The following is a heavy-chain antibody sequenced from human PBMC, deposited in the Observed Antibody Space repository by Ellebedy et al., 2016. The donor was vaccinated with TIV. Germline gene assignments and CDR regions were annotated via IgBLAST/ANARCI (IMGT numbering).Heavy chain of an antibody. CDR1: GFTFSSYS. J-gene: IGHJ4*02. CDR3: ARVSTSCYTS. V-gene: IGHV3-21*01. CDR2: ISSSSSYI. D-gene: IGHD2-2*02. Sequence: GESLKISXAASGFTFSSYSMNWVRQAPGKGLEWVSSISSSSSYIYYADSVKGRFTISRDNAKNSLYLQMNGLRAEDTAVYYCARVSTSCYTSWGQGTLVTVSS.